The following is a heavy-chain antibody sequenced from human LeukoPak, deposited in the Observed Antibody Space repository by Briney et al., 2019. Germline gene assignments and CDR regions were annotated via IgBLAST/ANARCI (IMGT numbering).Heavy chain of an antibody. D-gene: IGHD7-27*01. CDR2: ILYSGST. CDR3: ARVLSYMKLGSRYYMDV. CDR1: GGSISSSSYY. V-gene: IGHV4-39*01. J-gene: IGHJ6*03. Sequence: SETLSLTCTVSGGSISSSSYYWGWIRQPPGKGLEWIGSILYSGSTYYNPSLKRRVTISVDTSKSQFSLKLSSVTAADTAVYYGARVLSYMKLGSRYYMDVWGKGTTVTVSS.